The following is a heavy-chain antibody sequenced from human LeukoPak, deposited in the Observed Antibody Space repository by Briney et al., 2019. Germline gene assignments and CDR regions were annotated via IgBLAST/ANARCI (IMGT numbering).Heavy chain of an antibody. CDR2: TYYRSTWYN. V-gene: IGHV6-1*01. D-gene: IGHD2-2*01. J-gene: IGHJ5*02. CDR1: GDSVSINSVT. Sequence: SQTLSLTCAISGDSVSINSVTWNWIRQSPSRGLEWLGRTYYRSTWYNDYAVSVRGRITVDPDTSKNQFSLHLNSVTPEDTAVYYCARRLTQYDCFDPWGQGILVTVSS. CDR3: ARRLTQYDCFDP.